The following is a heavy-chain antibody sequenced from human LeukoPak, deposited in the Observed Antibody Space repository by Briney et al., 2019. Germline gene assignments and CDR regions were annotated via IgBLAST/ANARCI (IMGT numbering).Heavy chain of an antibody. J-gene: IGHJ6*03. CDR1: GASIRGHY. CDR2: IRNSGAS. CDR3: ARHQDYSGTTFYDYMDV. V-gene: IGHV4-59*08. D-gene: IGHD4-11*01. Sequence: SETLSLTCTVSGASIRGHYWSWFRQTPGQAPEWIAWIRNSGASNSNPSLKRRVTISGDTSKNQISLKLKSVTAADTAVYYCARHQDYSGTTFYDYMDVWGKGTTVTVSS.